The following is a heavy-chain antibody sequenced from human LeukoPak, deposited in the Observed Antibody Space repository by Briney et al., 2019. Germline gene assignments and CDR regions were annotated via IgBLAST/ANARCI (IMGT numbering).Heavy chain of an antibody. V-gene: IGHV4-34*01. CDR3: ARGRAFFGELFYFDY. Sequence: PSETLSLTCASYGGSFSGDYWSWIRQPPGKGLEWIGEINYSGSTNYNPSLKSRVTISVDTSKSQFSLKLNSMIAADTAMYYCARGRAFFGELFYFDYWGQGTLVAVSS. D-gene: IGHD3-10*01. J-gene: IGHJ4*02. CDR1: GGSFSGDY. CDR2: INYSGST.